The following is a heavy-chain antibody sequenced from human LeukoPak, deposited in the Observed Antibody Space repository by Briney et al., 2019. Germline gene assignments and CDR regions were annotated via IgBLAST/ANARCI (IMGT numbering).Heavy chain of an antibody. J-gene: IGHJ6*02. V-gene: IGHV1-3*01. CDR3: ASGEVGVVYRAGGRYYYYYHAMDV. CDR2: INAGNGNT. CDR1: GYTFTSYA. Sequence: ASVKVSCKASGYTFTSYAMHWVRQAPGQRLEWMGWINAGNGNTKYSQKFQGRVTITRDTSASTAYMELSSLRSEDTAVYYCASGEVGVVYRAGGRYYYYYHAMDVWGQGTTVTVSS. D-gene: IGHD2-15*01.